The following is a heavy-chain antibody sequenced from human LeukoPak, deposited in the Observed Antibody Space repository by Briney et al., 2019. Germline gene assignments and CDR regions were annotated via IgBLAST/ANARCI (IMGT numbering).Heavy chain of an antibody. CDR1: GFTFRSYA. Sequence: WRSLRLSCAASGFTFRSYAMHWVRQAPGKGLEWVAVISYDGSHKYYADSVKGRFTISRDNSKNTLYLQMNSLRVEDTAVYYCARDYVNLYYFDYWGQGTLVTVSS. CDR3: ARDYVNLYYFDY. CDR2: ISYDGSHK. V-gene: IGHV3-30*04. J-gene: IGHJ4*02. D-gene: IGHD3-16*01.